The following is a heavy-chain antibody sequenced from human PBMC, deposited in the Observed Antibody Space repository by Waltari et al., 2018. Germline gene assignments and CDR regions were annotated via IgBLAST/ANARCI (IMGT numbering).Heavy chain of an antibody. CDR1: GGTFSSYA. CDR3: AGADCSGGSCYGNSYYYGMDV. J-gene: IGHJ6*02. D-gene: IGHD2-15*01. V-gene: IGHV1-69*05. Sequence: QVQLVQSGAEVKKPGSSVKVSCKASGGTFSSYAISWVRQAPGQGLEWMGGIIPIVGTANDAQKFQGRVTITTDESTSTAYMELSSLRSEDTAVYYCAGADCSGGSCYGNSYYYGMDVWGQGTTVTVSS. CDR2: IIPIVGTA.